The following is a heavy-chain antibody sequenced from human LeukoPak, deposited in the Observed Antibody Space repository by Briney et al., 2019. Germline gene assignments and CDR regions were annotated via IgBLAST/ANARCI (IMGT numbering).Heavy chain of an antibody. Sequence: PGGSLRLSCAASGFTFSSYAMSWVRQAPGKGLEWVSAISGSGGTTYYADSVKGRFTISRDNSKNTVYLQMNSLRVEDTAIYYCAKYTVFRPKNSAAYFDYWGQGTLVSVSS. CDR3: AKYTVFRPKNSAAYFDY. D-gene: IGHD2-2*02. J-gene: IGHJ4*02. CDR1: GFTFSSYA. V-gene: IGHV3-23*01. CDR2: ISGSGGTT.